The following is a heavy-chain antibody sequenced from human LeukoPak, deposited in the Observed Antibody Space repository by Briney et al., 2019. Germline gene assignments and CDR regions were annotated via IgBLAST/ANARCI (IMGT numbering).Heavy chain of an antibody. Sequence: PGRSLRLSCAASGFTFSSYGMNWVRQAPGKGLEWVSYISSSSSTIYYADSVKGRFTISRDNAKNSLYLQMNSLRDEDTAVYYCARSVLRLGELSLDYWGQGTLVTVSS. D-gene: IGHD3-16*02. CDR2: ISSSSSTI. CDR1: GFTFSSYG. J-gene: IGHJ4*02. V-gene: IGHV3-48*02. CDR3: ARSVLRLGELSLDY.